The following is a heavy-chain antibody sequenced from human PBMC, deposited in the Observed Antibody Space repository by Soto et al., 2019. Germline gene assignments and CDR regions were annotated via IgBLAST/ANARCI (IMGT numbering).Heavy chain of an antibody. J-gene: IGHJ6*02. V-gene: IGHV1-69*01. CDR3: AAEREELITIFGVVINGRRGGDGQGGYKGMDV. D-gene: IGHD3-3*01. CDR2: IIPIFGTA. CDR1: GGTFSSYA. Sequence: QVQLVQSGAEVKKPGSSVKVSCKASGGTFSSYAISWVRQAPGPGLEWMGGIIPIFGTANYAQKFQGRVTIPADESTSTVFMELISRGTEDTAVYYCAAEREELITIFGVVINGRRGGDGQGGYKGMDVWGQGTTATVAS.